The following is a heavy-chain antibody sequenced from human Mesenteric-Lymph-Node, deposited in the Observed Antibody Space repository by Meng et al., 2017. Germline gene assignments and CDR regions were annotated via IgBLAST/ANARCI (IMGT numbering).Heavy chain of an antibody. V-gene: IGHV1-69*06. J-gene: IGHJ6*02. CDR1: GGTFSSYA. CDR2: IIPIFGTA. Sequence: SVKVSCKASGGTFSSYAISWVRQAPGQGLEWMGGIIPIFGTANYAQKFQGRVTITADKSTSTAYMELSSLRSEDTAVYYCASPYYYGSGSYSADLAEAAYYYYYGMAVWGQGTMVTVSS. CDR3: ASPYYYGSGSYSADLAEAAYYYYYGMAV. D-gene: IGHD3-10*01.